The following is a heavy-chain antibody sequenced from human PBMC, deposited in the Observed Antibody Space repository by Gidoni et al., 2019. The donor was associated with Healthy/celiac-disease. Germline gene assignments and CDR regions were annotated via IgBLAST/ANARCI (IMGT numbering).Heavy chain of an antibody. V-gene: IGHV3-30*18. CDR1: GFTFSSYG. J-gene: IGHJ6*02. D-gene: IGHD4-4*01. CDR2: ISYDGSNK. Sequence: QVQLVESGGGVVQPGRSLRLSCAASGFTFSSYGMHWVRQAPGKGLEWVAVISYDGSNKYYADSVKGRFTISRDNSKNTLYLQMNSLRAEDTAVYYCAKDGSNSLYYYYYYGMDVWGQGTTVTVSS. CDR3: AKDGSNSLYYYYYYGMDV.